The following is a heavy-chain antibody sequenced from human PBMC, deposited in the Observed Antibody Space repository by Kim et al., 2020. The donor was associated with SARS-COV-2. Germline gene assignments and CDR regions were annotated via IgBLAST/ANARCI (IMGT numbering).Heavy chain of an antibody. CDR3: ARVGIGDSGYGRRHFDY. J-gene: IGHJ4*02. CDR1: GGSFSGYY. V-gene: IGHV4-34*01. CDR2: INHSGST. Sequence: SETLSLTCAVYGGSFSGYYWNWIRQTPGKGLEWIGEINHSGSTNYNPSLKSRVTILLDTTKNQFSLKLSSVTATDTAAYYWARVGIGDSGYGRRHFDYWGQGTLVTVSS. D-gene: IGHD5-12*01.